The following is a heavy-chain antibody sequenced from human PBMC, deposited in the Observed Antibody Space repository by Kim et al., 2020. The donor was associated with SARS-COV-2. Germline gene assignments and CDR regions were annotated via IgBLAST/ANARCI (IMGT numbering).Heavy chain of an antibody. D-gene: IGHD1-26*01. CDR1: GFSFSNAW. CDR2: IKRKAEGGTL. Sequence: GGSLRLSCAASGFSFSNAWMSWVRQAPGKGLEWVGRIKRKAEGGTLDYAASVKGRISISRDDSKNTLYLQVDSLKTEDTAVYYCAREVGATSSYYYGTDVWGQGTTVTVSS. CDR3: AREVGATSSYYYGTDV. V-gene: IGHV3-15*01. J-gene: IGHJ6*02.